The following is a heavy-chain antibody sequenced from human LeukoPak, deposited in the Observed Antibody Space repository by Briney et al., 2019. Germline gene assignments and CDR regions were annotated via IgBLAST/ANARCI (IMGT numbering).Heavy chain of an antibody. CDR1: GGTFSSCA. CDR3: ARDPGYYDSSGYYHYYFDY. CDR2: IIPILGIT. J-gene: IGHJ4*02. Sequence: SVKVSCKASGGTFSSCAINWVRQAPGQGLEWMGRIIPILGITNYAQKFQGRVTITADKSTSTAYMELSSLRSEDTAVYYCARDPGYYDSSGYYHYYFDYWGQGTLVTVSS. V-gene: IGHV1-69*04. D-gene: IGHD3-22*01.